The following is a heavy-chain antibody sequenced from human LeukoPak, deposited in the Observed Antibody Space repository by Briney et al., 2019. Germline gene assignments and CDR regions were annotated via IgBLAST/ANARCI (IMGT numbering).Heavy chain of an antibody. CDR3: ARGHPSRTYYYDSSGYYFDY. CDR2: IYYSGST. D-gene: IGHD3-22*01. V-gene: IGHV4-59*11. CDR1: GGSISSHY. Sequence: SETLSLTCTVSGGSISSHYWSWIRQPPGKGLEWIGYIYYSGSTNYNPSLKSRVTISVDTSKNQFSLKLSSVTAADTAVYYCARGHPSRTYYYDSSGYYFDYWGQGTLVTVSS. J-gene: IGHJ4*02.